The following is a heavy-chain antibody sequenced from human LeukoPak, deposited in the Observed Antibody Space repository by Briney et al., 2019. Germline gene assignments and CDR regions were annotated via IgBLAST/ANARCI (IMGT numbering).Heavy chain of an antibody. J-gene: IGHJ4*02. CDR1: GFTFSSYA. Sequence: PGGSLRLSCAASGFTFSSYAMSWVRQAPGKGLEWVAVISYDGSNKYYADSVKGRFTISRDNSKNTLYLQMNSLRAEGTAVYYCARELAVAVFDYWGQGTLVTVSS. CDR2: ISYDGSNK. V-gene: IGHV3-30*05. CDR3: ARELAVAVFDY. D-gene: IGHD6-19*01.